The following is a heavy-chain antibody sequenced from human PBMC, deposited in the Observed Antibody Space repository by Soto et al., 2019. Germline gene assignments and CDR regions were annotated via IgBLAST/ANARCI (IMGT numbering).Heavy chain of an antibody. Sequence: SETLSLTCAVYGGSFSGYYWSWIRQPPGKGLEWIGETNHSGSTNYNPSLKSRVTISVDTSKNQFSLKLSSVTAADTAVYYCARCEQLADWYFDLWGRGTLVTVSS. CDR2: TNHSGST. CDR1: GGSFSGYY. D-gene: IGHD6-6*01. CDR3: ARCEQLADWYFDL. V-gene: IGHV4-34*01. J-gene: IGHJ2*01.